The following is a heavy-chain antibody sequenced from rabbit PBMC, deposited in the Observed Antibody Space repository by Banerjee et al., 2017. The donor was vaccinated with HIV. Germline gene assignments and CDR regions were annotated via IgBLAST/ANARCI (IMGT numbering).Heavy chain of an antibody. V-gene: IGHV1S47*01. CDR2: IYSGFGIR. J-gene: IGHJ4*01. Sequence: ELVESGGGLVQPGESLKLSCKASGIDFSSYGISWVRQAPGKGPEWIAYIYSGFGIRNYANSVKGRFTISSDNAQNTVFLQMTSLTASDTATYFCARDPRYAGYAGYGYADYFNLWGQGTLVTVS. CDR1: GIDFSSYG. CDR3: ARDPRYAGYAGYGYADYFNL. D-gene: IGHD6-1*01.